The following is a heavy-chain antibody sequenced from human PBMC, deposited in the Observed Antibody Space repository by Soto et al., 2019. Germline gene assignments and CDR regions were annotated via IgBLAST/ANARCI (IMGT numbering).Heavy chain of an antibody. CDR2: ISGSGGST. V-gene: IGHV3-23*01. D-gene: IGHD6-19*01. J-gene: IGHJ4*02. CDR3: ANERGIAVAGTDY. Sequence: WGSLRLSCAASGFTFISYAIIFFRHSPFKWLEWVSAISGSGGSTYYADSVKGRFTISRDNSKNTLYLQMNSLRAEDTAVYYCANERGIAVAGTDYWGQGTLVTVSS. CDR1: GFTFISYA.